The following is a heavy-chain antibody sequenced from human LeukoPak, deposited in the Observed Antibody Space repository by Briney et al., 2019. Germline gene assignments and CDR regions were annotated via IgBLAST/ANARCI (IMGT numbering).Heavy chain of an antibody. V-gene: IGHV4-34*01. CDR3: ARSGGYSYYYYYYYMDV. D-gene: IGHD4-23*01. Sequence: SETLSLTCAVYGGSFSGYYWSWIRQPPGKGLEWIGEINHSGSTNYNPSLKSRVTISVDTSKNQFSPKLSSVTAADTAVYYCARSGGYSYYYYYYYMDVWGKGTTVTVSS. CDR2: INHSGST. CDR1: GGSFSGYY. J-gene: IGHJ6*03.